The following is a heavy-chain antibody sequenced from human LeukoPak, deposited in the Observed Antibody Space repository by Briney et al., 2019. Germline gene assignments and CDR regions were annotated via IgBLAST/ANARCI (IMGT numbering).Heavy chain of an antibody. CDR2: ISSSSTYI. Sequence: GGSLRLSCAASGFTFSSYSTSWVRQAPGKGLEWVSSISSSSTYIYYADSVKGRFTISRDNAKNSLYLQMNSLRAEDTAVYYCARDTPEYFQHWGQGTLVTVSS. J-gene: IGHJ1*01. V-gene: IGHV3-21*01. CDR1: GFTFSSYS. CDR3: ARDTPEYFQH.